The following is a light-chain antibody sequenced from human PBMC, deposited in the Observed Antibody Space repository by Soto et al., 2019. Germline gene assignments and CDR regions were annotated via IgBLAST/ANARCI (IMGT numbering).Light chain of an antibody. J-gene: IGKJ1*01. V-gene: IGKV1-5*01. CDR3: QQYNFYWT. CDR2: DAS. CDR1: QSISSW. Sequence: DIQMTQSPSTLSASVGDRVTITCRASQSISSWLAWYQQKPGKAPQLLIYDASTLKGGVPSRFSGSGSGTEFTLTISSLQPDDFATDYCQQYNFYWTFGQGTEVEIK.